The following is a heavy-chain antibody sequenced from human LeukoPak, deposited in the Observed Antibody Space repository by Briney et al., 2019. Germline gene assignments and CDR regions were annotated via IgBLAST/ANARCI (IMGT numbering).Heavy chain of an antibody. CDR2: INSDGSST. CDR3: ARLTLRGVIQ. D-gene: IGHD3-10*01. CDR1: GFTFSSYW. V-gene: IGHV3-74*01. J-gene: IGHJ4*02. Sequence: AGGSLRLSCAASGFTFSSYWMHWVRQAPGKGLVWVSRINSDGSSTNYADSVKGRFTISRDNAKKTLYLQVNSLRAEDTAVYYCARLTLRGVIQWGQGTLVTVSS.